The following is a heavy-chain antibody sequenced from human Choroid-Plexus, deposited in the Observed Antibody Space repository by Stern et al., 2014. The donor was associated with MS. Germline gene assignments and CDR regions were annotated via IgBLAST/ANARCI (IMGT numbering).Heavy chain of an antibody. J-gene: IGHJ4*02. D-gene: IGHD2-8*02. Sequence: QLQLQESGPGLVKPSETLSLTCAVSGDSISSYTHYWAWIRQPPGKGLEWIGSVYYSGATYYNPALKSPVTLSVDTSKNHFSLGLNPVTAADTAVYYCAKHACTGAACPFDLWGQGTLVTVSS. CDR3: AKHACTGAACPFDL. CDR1: GDSISSYTHY. CDR2: VYYSGAT. V-gene: IGHV4-39*01.